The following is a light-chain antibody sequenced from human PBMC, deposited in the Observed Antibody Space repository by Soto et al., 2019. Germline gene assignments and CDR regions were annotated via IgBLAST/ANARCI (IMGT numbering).Light chain of an antibody. J-gene: IGLJ1*01. V-gene: IGLV3-21*04. CDR1: YIGTKS. CDR2: YDR. CDR3: QVWDDNTDHYV. Sequence: SYELTQPPSVSVAPGKTASITCGGNYIGTKSVHWYQQMPGQAPVMVISYDRDRPSGIPARFSGSNSGNTATLTISRVEAGDEADYYCQVWDDNTDHYVFGTGTKVTVL.